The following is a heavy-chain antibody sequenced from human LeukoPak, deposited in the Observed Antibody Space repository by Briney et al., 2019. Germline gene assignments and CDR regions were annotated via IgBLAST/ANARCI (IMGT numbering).Heavy chain of an antibody. CDR1: GFTFSSYE. CDR3: ASLAFYYDSSGYYSDAFDI. CDR2: ISSSCSTI. J-gene: IGHJ3*02. Sequence: GGSLRLSCAASGFTFSSYEMNWVRQAPGKGLEVVSYISSSCSTIYYADSVKARFTISRDNAKNTLYLQMNSLRAEDTAVYYCASLAFYYDSSGYYSDAFDIWGQGTMVTVSS. D-gene: IGHD3-22*01. V-gene: IGHV3-48*03.